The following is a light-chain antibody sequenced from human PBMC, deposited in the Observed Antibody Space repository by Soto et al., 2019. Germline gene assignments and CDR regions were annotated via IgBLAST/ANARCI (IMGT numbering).Light chain of an antibody. Sequence: EIVLTQSPGTLSLSPGERATLSCRASQSVSSSYLAWYQQKPGQAPRLLTYGASSRATGIPDRFSGSGSGTDFTLTISRLEPEDFAVYYCQQYGSSHGKFGQGTKVDIK. J-gene: IGKJ1*01. CDR1: QSVSSSY. CDR3: QQYGSSHGK. CDR2: GAS. V-gene: IGKV3-20*01.